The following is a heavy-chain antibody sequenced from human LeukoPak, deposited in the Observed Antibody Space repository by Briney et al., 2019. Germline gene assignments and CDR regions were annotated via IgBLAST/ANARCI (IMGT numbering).Heavy chain of an antibody. CDR3: ARQEYYYGSGSYHPPYYFDY. D-gene: IGHD3-10*01. CDR2: IYYSGST. CDR1: GGSIITSSYY. J-gene: IGHJ4*02. V-gene: IGHV4-39*01. Sequence: SETLSLTCTVSGGSIITSSYYWGWIRQPPGKGLEWIGSIYYSGSTYYNPPLESRVTISVDTFKNQSSLKLSSVTAADTAVYYCARQEYYYGSGSYHPPYYFDYWGQGTLVTVSS.